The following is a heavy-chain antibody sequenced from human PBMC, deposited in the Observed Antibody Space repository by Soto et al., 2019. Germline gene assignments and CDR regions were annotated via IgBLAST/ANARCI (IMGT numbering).Heavy chain of an antibody. J-gene: IGHJ4*02. CDR3: ARIGSRSDFDY. D-gene: IGHD2-2*01. CDR1: GFTFSSYW. Sequence: PWGSLRLYCAASGFTFSSYWMHWVRQAPGKGLVWVSRINSDGSSTSYADSVKGRFTISRDNAKNTLYLQMNSLRAEDTAVYYCARIGSRSDFDYWGQGTLATVSS. CDR2: INSDGSST. V-gene: IGHV3-74*01.